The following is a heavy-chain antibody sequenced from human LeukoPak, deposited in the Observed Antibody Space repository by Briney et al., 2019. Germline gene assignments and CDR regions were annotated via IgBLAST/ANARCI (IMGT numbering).Heavy chain of an antibody. CDR2: IAQDGSDK. CDR3: ASGEEYFQH. Sequence: GGSLRLSCAASGFTFSSYSMNWVRQAPGKGLEWVANIAQDGSDKYYVDSLKGRFTISRDNAKNSLYLQMNSLRAEDTAVYYCASGEEYFQHWGQGTLVTVSS. V-gene: IGHV3-7*02. J-gene: IGHJ1*01. D-gene: IGHD2-21*01. CDR1: GFTFSSYS.